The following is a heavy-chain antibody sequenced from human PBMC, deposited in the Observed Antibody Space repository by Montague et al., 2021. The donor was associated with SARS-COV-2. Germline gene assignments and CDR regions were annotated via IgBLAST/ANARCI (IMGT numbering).Heavy chain of an antibody. CDR2: IYYSGST. CDR3: ARGIRRTWIQLWVRSGFDY. CDR1: GGSISSSSYY. Sequence: TLSLTCTVPGGSISSSSYYWGWIRQPPGKGLEWIGSIYYSGSTYYNPSLKSRVTISVDTSKNQFSLKLSSVTAADTAVYYCARGIRRTWIQLWVRSGFDYWGQGTLVTVSS. J-gene: IGHJ4*02. D-gene: IGHD5-18*01. V-gene: IGHV4-39*07.